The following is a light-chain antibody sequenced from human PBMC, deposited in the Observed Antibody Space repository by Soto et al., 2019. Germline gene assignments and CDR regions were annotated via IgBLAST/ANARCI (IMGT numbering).Light chain of an antibody. CDR3: QQYENWPIT. CDR2: AAA. J-gene: IGKJ5*01. Sequence: EIMMTQSPATLSVSPGERATLSCRASQSVGSNLAWFQQKPGQAPSLLIYAAATRATRIPARFSGSGSGTEFTLTISSLQSEDFAVYYCQQYENWPITFGQGTRLESK. CDR1: QSVGSN. V-gene: IGKV3-15*01.